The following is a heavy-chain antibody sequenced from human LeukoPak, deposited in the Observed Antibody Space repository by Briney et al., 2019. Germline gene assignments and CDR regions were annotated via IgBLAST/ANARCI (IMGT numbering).Heavy chain of an antibody. D-gene: IGHD3-22*01. Sequence: GASVKVSCKASGYTFTSYGISWVRQAPGQGLEWMGWISACNGNTNYAQKLLGRVTMTTDTSTSTAYMELRSLRFDDTAVYYCARGYYYDSMIDAFDIWGQGTMVTVSS. CDR3: ARGYYYDSMIDAFDI. J-gene: IGHJ3*02. V-gene: IGHV1-18*01. CDR2: ISACNGNT. CDR1: GYTFTSYG.